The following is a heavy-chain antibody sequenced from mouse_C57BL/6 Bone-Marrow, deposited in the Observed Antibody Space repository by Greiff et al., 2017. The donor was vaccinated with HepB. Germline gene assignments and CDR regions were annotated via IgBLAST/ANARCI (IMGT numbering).Heavy chain of an antibody. CDR2: INPNNGGT. Sequence: VQLQQSGPELVKPGASVKISCKASGYTFTDYYMNWVKQSHGKSLEWIGDINPNNGGTSYNQKFKGKATLTVDKSSSTAYMELRSLTSEDSAVYYCARDYLFAYWGQGTLVTVSA. D-gene: IGHD2-4*01. J-gene: IGHJ3*01. CDR1: GYTFTDYY. CDR3: ARDYLFAY. V-gene: IGHV1-26*01.